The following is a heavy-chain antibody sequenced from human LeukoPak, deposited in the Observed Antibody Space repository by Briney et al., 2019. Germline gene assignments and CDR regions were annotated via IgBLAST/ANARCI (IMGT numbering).Heavy chain of an antibody. J-gene: IGHJ4*02. D-gene: IGHD2-2*01. CDR1: GGSFSGYY. Sequence: SETLSLTCAVYGGSFSGYYWSWIRQPPGKGLEWIGEINHSGSTNYNPSLKSRVTISVDTSKNQFSLKLSSVTAADTAVYYCASASIAGQLPDWGQGTLVTVSS. CDR3: ASASIAGQLPD. V-gene: IGHV4-34*01. CDR2: INHSGST.